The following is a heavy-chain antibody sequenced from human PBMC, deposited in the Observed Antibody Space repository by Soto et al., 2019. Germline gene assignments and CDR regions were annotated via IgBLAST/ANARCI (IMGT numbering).Heavy chain of an antibody. CDR3: AKELTIFGVVIIPYYFDY. D-gene: IGHD3-3*01. CDR1: GFTFSSYA. V-gene: IGHV3-23*01. J-gene: IGHJ4*02. Sequence: PGGSLRLSCAASGFTFSSYAMSWVRQAPGKGLEWVSAISGSGGSTYYADSVKGRFTISRDNSKNTLYLQMNSLRAEDTAVYYCAKELTIFGVVIIPYYFDYWGQGTLVTVSS. CDR2: ISGSGGST.